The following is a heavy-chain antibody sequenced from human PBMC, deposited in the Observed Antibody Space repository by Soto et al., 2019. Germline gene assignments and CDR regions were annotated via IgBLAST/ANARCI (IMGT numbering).Heavy chain of an antibody. V-gene: IGHV1-18*01. CDR2: ISAYNGNT. CDR1: GYSVTIQY. Sequence: GASAKISCKASGYSVTIQYMDWVRQAPGQGLEWMGWISAYNGNTNYAQKLQGRVTMTTDTSTSTAYMELRSLRSDDTAVYYCARDSPPADYWGQGTLVTVSS. CDR3: ARDSPPADY. J-gene: IGHJ4*02.